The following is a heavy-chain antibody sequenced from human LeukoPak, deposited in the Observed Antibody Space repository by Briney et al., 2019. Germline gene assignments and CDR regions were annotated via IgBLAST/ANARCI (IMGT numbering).Heavy chain of an antibody. CDR1: GFTFSSYW. CDR3: ARDTLYYDSSGYPHLDY. CDR2: IKQDGSEK. J-gene: IGHJ4*02. D-gene: IGHD3-22*01. V-gene: IGHV3-7*01. Sequence: ESGGSLRLSCAASGFTFSSYWMSWVRQAPGKGLEWVANIKQDGSEKYYADSVKGRFTISRDNSKNTLYLQMNSLRAEDTAVYYCARDTLYYDSSGYPHLDYWGQGTLVTVSS.